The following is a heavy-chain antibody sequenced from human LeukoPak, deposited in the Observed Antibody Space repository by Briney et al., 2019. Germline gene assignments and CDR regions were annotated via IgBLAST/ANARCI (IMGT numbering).Heavy chain of an antibody. D-gene: IGHD2-15*01. CDR1: SGSFCGYY. CDR2: FNHSGST. CDR3: ARDLSLVARRTYYYYKDV. J-gene: IGHJ6*03. Sequence: KSSETLSLTCAVYSGSFCGYYWRWLRQPPGKGLEWIGEFNHSGSTNYNPSLKSRVTISVDASKNQFSLKLSSVTAADTAVYYCARDLSLVARRTYYYYKDVWGKGTTVTVS. V-gene: IGHV4-34*01.